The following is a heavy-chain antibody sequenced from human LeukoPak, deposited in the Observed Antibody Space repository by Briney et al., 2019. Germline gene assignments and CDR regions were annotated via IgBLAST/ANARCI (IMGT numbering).Heavy chain of an antibody. D-gene: IGHD1-26*01. V-gene: IGHV4-4*07. Sequence: NPSETLSLTCTVSGVSFSTYYWTWIRQPAGKGLEWIGRIYSSGNTNYNPSLESRVTMSIDTSKHQFSLKLTSVTAADTAVYYCARERGILRGDAFGLWGQGTMVTVSS. CDR2: IYSSGNT. CDR3: ARERGILRGDAFGL. J-gene: IGHJ3*01. CDR1: GVSFSTYY.